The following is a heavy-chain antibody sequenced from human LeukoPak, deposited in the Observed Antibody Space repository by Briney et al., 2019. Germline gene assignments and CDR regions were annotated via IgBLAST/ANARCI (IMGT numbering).Heavy chain of an antibody. Sequence: GGSLRLSCAASGFTFSSYAMSWVRQAPGKGLEWVSAISGSGGSTYYADSVKGRFTISRDNSKNTLYLQMNSLRAEDTTVYYCARDPMDSSGWYRDAFDIWGQGTMVTVSS. V-gene: IGHV3-23*01. CDR1: GFTFSSYA. CDR2: ISGSGGST. CDR3: ARDPMDSSGWYRDAFDI. J-gene: IGHJ3*02. D-gene: IGHD6-19*01.